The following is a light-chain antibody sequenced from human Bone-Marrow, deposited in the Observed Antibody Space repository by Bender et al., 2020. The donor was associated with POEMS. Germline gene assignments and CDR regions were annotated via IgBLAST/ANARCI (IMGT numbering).Light chain of an antibody. V-gene: IGLV2-14*02. J-gene: IGLJ2*01. CDR3: SSYTSITTLGVV. Sequence: QSALTQPASVSESPGQSITISCTGTSSDVGTYNLVSWYQQHPGKAPKLMIYEVSRRPSGVSNRFSGSKSGSTASLTISGLQAEDEADYYCSSYTSITTLGVVFGGGTKLTVL. CDR2: EVS. CDR1: SSDVGTYNL.